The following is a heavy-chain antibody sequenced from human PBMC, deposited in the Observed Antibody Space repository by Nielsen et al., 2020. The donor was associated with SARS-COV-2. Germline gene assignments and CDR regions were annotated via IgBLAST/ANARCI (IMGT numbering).Heavy chain of an antibody. CDR1: GGSISSYY. D-gene: IGHD2-15*01. CDR2: NYNSAKT. Sequence: SETLSLTCTVSGGSISSYYWSWIRQAPGKGLEWIAYNYNSAKTMYNSSLKSRVTMSVDTSKNQLSLRLTFVTAADTAVYYCARGRAPLRYWGQGILVTVSS. J-gene: IGHJ4*02. V-gene: IGHV4-59*01. CDR3: ARGRAPLRY.